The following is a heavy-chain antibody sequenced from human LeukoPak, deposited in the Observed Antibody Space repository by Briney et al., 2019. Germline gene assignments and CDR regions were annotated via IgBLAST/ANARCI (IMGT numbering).Heavy chain of an antibody. CDR2: IWYDGSNK. CDR3: ARDLIAVAPFDY. Sequence: GGSLRLSCAASGFTFSTYTMHWVRQAPGKGLEWVAVIWYDGSNKYYADSVRGRFTISRDNSKNTLYLQMNSLRAEDTAVYYCARDLIAVAPFDYWGQGTLVTVSS. D-gene: IGHD6-19*01. J-gene: IGHJ4*02. CDR1: GFTFSTYT. V-gene: IGHV3-33*08.